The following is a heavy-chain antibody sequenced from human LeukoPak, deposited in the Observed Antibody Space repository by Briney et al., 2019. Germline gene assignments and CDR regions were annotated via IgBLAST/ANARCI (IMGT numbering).Heavy chain of an antibody. J-gene: IGHJ4*02. D-gene: IGHD6-19*01. V-gene: IGHV3-7*01. Sequence: GGSLRLSCAASGFTFSSYWMHWVRQAPGKGLEWVANIKQDGSEKYYVDSVKGRFTISRDNAKNSLYLQMNSLRAEDTAVYYCASVSSGFPPDYWGQGTLVTVSS. CDR2: IKQDGSEK. CDR3: ASVSSGFPPDY. CDR1: GFTFSSYW.